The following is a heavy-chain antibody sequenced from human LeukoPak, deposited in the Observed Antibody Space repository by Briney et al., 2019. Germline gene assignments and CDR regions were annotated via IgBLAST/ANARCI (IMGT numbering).Heavy chain of an antibody. CDR1: GFTFSTYA. J-gene: IGHJ4*02. D-gene: IGHD6-13*01. Sequence: GGSLRLSCATSGFTFSTYAMSWVRQAPGKGLEWVAVIWYDGSNKYYADSVKGRFTISRDNSKNMLYLQMNSLRADDTAVYYCAKDVAAAATYYDYWGQGTLVTVS. CDR3: AKDVAAAATYYDY. CDR2: IWYDGSNK. V-gene: IGHV3-33*06.